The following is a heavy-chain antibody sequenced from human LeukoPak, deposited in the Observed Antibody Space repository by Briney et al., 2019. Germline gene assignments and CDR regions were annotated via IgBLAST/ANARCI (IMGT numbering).Heavy chain of an antibody. CDR1: GFTFDDYA. CDR3: AKDRYYYGSGSFDY. J-gene: IGHJ4*02. Sequence: AGGSLRLSCAASGFTFDDYAMHWVRQAPGKGLEWVSGISWNSGSIGYADSVKGRFTISRDYAKNSLYLQMNSLRAEDTALYYCAKDRYYYGSGSFDYWGQGTLVTVSS. CDR2: ISWNSGSI. V-gene: IGHV3-9*01. D-gene: IGHD3-10*01.